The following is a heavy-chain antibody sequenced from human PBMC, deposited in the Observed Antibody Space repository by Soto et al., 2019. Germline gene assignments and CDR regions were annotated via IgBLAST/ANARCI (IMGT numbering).Heavy chain of an antibody. V-gene: IGHV1-2*04. CDR3: ARANWDVRSDYYYYYGMDV. Sequence: ASVKLTCKASGDTLTGYYMHWVRQAPGQGLEWMGWINPNSGGTNYAQKFQGWVTMTRDTSISTAYMELSRLRSDDTAVYYCARANWDVRSDYYYYYGMDVWGQGTTVTVSS. J-gene: IGHJ6*02. CDR2: INPNSGGT. D-gene: IGHD1-1*01. CDR1: GDTLTGYY.